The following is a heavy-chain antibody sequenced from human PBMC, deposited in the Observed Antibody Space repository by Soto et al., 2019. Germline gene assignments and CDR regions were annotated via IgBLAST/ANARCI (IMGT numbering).Heavy chain of an antibody. D-gene: IGHD4-17*01. J-gene: IGHJ4*02. CDR2: ITGSGGST. CDR1: GFTFSTYA. V-gene: IGHV3-23*01. Sequence: EVQLLESGGGLVQPGGSLRLSCAASGFTFSTYAMIWVRQAPGKGLEWVSVITGSGGSTYYADSVKGRFTISRDNSKNTLYLQMNSLRAEDTAVYYCAKDRYGDYGGVDYWGPGTLVTVSS. CDR3: AKDRYGDYGGVDY.